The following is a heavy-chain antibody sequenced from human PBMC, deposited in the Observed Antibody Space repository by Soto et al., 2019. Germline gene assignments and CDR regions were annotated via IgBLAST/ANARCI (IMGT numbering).Heavy chain of an antibody. CDR2: INPSGGST. CDR1: GYTFTSYY. CDR3: ARDRLRGYYSSGFYS. D-gene: IGHD3-3*01. V-gene: IGHV1-46*03. J-gene: IGHJ4*02. Sequence: ASVKVSCKASGYTFTSYYMHWVRQAPGQGLEWMGIINPSGGSTSYAQKFEGRVTMTRATSTSTVYMELSSLRSEDTAMYYCARDRLRGYYSSGFYSWGQGTMVTVSS.